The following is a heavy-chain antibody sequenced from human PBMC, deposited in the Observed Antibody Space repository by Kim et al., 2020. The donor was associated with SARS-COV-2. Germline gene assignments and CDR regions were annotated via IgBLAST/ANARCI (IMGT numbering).Heavy chain of an antibody. Sequence: GGSLRLSCAASGFTFSSYEMNWVRQAPGKGLEWVSYISHSSSTIYYADSVKGRFTISRDNAKNSLYLQMNSLSAEDTAVYYCARLELELPGIWGQGTLVTVSS. CDR2: ISHSSSTI. V-gene: IGHV3-48*03. J-gene: IGHJ4*02. D-gene: IGHD1-7*01. CDR1: GFTFSSYE. CDR3: ARLELELPGI.